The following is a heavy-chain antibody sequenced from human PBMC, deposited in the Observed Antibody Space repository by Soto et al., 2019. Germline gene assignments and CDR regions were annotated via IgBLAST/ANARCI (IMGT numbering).Heavy chain of an antibody. CDR2: ISYHGNTE. J-gene: IGHJ5*02. CDR1: GFTFSHYA. Sequence: GESLKISCTASGFTFSHYALHWLRQTPGKGLEWVAYISYHGNTEKYADSVKGRFTISRDNYKKEVYLQMNSLRIEDTAVYYCARVGLNVFRAANDSYNWFEPWGQATMVTVYS. CDR3: ARVGLNVFRAANDSYNWFEP. V-gene: IGHV3-30*04. D-gene: IGHD6-25*01.